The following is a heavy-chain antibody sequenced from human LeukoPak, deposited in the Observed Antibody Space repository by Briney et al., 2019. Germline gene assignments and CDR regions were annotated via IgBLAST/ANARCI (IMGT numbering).Heavy chain of an antibody. J-gene: IGHJ4*02. D-gene: IGHD3-22*01. CDR1: GFTFSSYA. V-gene: IGHV3-23*01. CDR2: ISGSGGST. Sequence: GGSLRLSCAASGFTFSSYAMSWVRQAPGKGLEWVSAISGSGGSTYYADSVKGRFTISRDNSKNTLYLQMNSLRAEDTAVYYCAKLPYYYDSSGYPTLGGVDYWGQGTLATVSS. CDR3: AKLPYYYDSSGYPTLGGVDY.